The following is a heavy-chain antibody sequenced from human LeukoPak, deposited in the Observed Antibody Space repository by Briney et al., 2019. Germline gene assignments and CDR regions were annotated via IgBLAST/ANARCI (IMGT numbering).Heavy chain of an antibody. CDR3: ARVPVAGTAGNYFDY. V-gene: IGHV3-53*01. CDR2: IYSGGST. J-gene: IGHJ4*02. D-gene: IGHD6-19*01. CDR1: GFTVSSNY. Sequence: GGSLRLSCAASGFTVSSNYMSWVRQAPGKGLEWVSVIYSGGSTYYADSVKGRFTISRDNSKNTLYLQMNSLRAEDTAVYYCARVPVAGTAGNYFDYWGQGTPVTVSS.